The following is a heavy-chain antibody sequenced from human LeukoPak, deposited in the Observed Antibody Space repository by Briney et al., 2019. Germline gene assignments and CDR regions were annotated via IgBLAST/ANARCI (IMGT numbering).Heavy chain of an antibody. CDR1: GGSISPFY. Sequence: SETLSLTCTVSGGSISPFYWSWIRQPPGKGLEWIGYIHYSGTTTYNPSLQSRVTISVDTSKNQFSLKLNFVTAADTAVYYCARGVGSGRFNYYGMDVWGQGTTVTVSS. D-gene: IGHD3-10*01. J-gene: IGHJ6*02. CDR2: IHYSGTT. V-gene: IGHV4-59*01. CDR3: ARGVGSGRFNYYGMDV.